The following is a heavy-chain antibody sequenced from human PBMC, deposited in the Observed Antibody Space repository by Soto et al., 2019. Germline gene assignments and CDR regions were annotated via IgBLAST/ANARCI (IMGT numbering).Heavy chain of an antibody. D-gene: IGHD2-8*01. J-gene: IGHJ3*02. Sequence: SLRLSCAASGFTFRNFAMTWVRQAPGKRLEWVSTIGSVGGDTYYADSVKGRFTIYRDDSKNTLGLQMNSLRAEDTAIYFCAKDMVNANSVWDPFDIWGQGTMVTVSS. CDR2: IGSVGGDT. V-gene: IGHV3-23*01. CDR3: AKDMVNANSVWDPFDI. CDR1: GFTFRNFA.